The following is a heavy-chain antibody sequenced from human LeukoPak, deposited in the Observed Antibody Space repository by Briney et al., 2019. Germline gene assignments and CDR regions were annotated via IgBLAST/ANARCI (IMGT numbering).Heavy chain of an antibody. CDR1: GFTFSSHG. CDR2: ISPSGGIT. Sequence: PGGSLRLSCAAPGFTFSSHGMNWVRQAPGKWLEWVSGISPSGGITYYTDSVKGRFTISRDNSKNTQSLQMNSLRAEDTAVYYCAKDDDWGRYKHWGQGTLVTVSS. V-gene: IGHV3-23*01. D-gene: IGHD3-16*01. CDR3: AKDDDWGRYKH. J-gene: IGHJ1*01.